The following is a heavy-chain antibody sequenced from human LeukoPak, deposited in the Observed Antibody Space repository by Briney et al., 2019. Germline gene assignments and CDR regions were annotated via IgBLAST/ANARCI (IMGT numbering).Heavy chain of an antibody. CDR3: ARRLWLTGYYYFDY. Sequence: PGESLKISCKGSGYSFTKYWIGWVRQMPGKGLEWMGIIYPGDSDTRYSPSFQGQVTISADKSNSTTYLQWSSLRTSDTAMYYCARRLWLTGYYYFDYWGQGTLVTVSS. V-gene: IGHV5-51*01. D-gene: IGHD3-9*01. CDR1: GYSFTKYW. J-gene: IGHJ4*02. CDR2: IYPGDSDT.